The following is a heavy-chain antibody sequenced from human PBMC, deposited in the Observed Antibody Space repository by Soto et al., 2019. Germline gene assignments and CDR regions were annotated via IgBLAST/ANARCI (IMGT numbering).Heavy chain of an antibody. D-gene: IGHD6-19*01. CDR3: ARATWLVCRNDHFEI. CDR1: GYTFINNY. CDR2: INPHGGST. Sequence: AASVKVACKSSGYTFINNYMHWVRQAPEQGLEWMGIINPHGGSTTYAGKCQGRVTLTRDTSTNTVNMELSSMRSEDTAVYYCARATWLVCRNDHFEIWGQGRMVTVSS. J-gene: IGHJ3*02. V-gene: IGHV1-46*01.